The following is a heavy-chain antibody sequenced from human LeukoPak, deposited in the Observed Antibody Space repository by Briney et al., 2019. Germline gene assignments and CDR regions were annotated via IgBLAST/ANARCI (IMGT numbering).Heavy chain of an antibody. CDR3: ARVGDGDSFDY. CDR2: ISSSSSYI. D-gene: IGHD3-10*01. CDR1: AFTFSSYS. Sequence: GGSLRLSCAASAFTFSSYSMNWVRQAPGKGLECVSSISSSSSYIHYADSVKGRFTISRDNAKNSLYLQMNSLRAEDTALYYCARVGDGDSFDYWGQGTLVTVSS. J-gene: IGHJ4*02. V-gene: IGHV3-21*01.